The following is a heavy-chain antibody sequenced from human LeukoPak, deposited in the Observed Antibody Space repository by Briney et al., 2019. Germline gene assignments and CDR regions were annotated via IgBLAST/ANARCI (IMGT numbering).Heavy chain of an antibody. Sequence: PGGSLRLSCAASGFTFSDYYMSWIRQAPGKGLELVSYISSSGSTIYYADSVKGRFTISRDNAKNSLYLQMNSLRAEDTAVYYCARRAPNIDRSGSNAFDIWGQGTMVTVSS. D-gene: IGHD3-22*01. V-gene: IGHV3-11*04. CDR2: ISSSGSTI. CDR3: ARRAPNIDRSGSNAFDI. CDR1: GFTFSDYY. J-gene: IGHJ3*02.